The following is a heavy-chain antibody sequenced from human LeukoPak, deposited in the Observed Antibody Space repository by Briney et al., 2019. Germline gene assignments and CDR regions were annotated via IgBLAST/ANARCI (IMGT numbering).Heavy chain of an antibody. V-gene: IGHV3-49*04. Sequence: GGSLRLSCTASGFTFGDYGMSWVRQAPGKGLEWVGFIRSKAYGGTTEYAASVKSRFIISRDDFKSIAYLQMNSLKTEDTAVYYCTRSSSGWYSDYWGQGTLVTVSS. D-gene: IGHD6-19*01. CDR1: GFTFGDYG. CDR2: IRSKAYGGTT. CDR3: TRSSSGWYSDY. J-gene: IGHJ4*02.